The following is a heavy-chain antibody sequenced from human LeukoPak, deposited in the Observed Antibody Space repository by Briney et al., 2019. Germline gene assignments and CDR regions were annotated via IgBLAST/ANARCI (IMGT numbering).Heavy chain of an antibody. CDR2: ISSSGSTI. J-gene: IGHJ4*02. Sequence: PGGSLRLSCAASGFTFSDYYMSWIRQAPGKGLEWVSYISSSGSTIYYADSVKGRFTISRDNAKNSPYLQMNSLRAEDTAVYYCAREGATVVTLTEYYFDYWGQGTLVTVSS. V-gene: IGHV3-11*01. CDR3: AREGATVVTLTEYYFDY. CDR1: GFTFSDYY. D-gene: IGHD4-23*01.